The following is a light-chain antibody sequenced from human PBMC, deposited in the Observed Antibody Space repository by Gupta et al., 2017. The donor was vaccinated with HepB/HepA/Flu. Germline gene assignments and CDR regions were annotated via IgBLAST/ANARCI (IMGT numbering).Light chain of an antibody. Sequence: DIQMTQSPSALSASVGDRVTITCRASQSISIYLDWYYQKPGKSPELLIYAASKLQSGVPSRFSGSGSGTVFTLTISSLQPEDFGTYYCQQGLSTPWTFGQGTKVEIK. V-gene: IGKV1-39*01. CDR1: QSISIY. CDR2: AAS. CDR3: QQGLSTPWT. J-gene: IGKJ1*01.